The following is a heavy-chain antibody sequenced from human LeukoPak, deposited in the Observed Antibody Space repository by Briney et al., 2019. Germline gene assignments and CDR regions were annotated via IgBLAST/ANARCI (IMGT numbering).Heavy chain of an antibody. Sequence: SETLSLTCTVSGGSISSYYWSWIRQPPGKGLEWIGYIYYSGRTKYNPSLKSRVTISVDTSKNQFSLKLSSVTAADTAVYYCASRSREWDAFDIWGQGTMVTVSS. D-gene: IGHD2-8*01. V-gene: IGHV4-59*01. CDR3: ASRSREWDAFDI. J-gene: IGHJ3*02. CDR1: GGSISSYY. CDR2: IYYSGRT.